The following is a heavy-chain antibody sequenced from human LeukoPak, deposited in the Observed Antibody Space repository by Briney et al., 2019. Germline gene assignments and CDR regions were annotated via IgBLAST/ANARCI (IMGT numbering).Heavy chain of an antibody. D-gene: IGHD3-3*01. CDR3: ARAFDFWSGYYQGYYFDY. Sequence: SETLSLTCTVSGGSISSYYWSWIRQPPGKGLEWIGYIYYSGSTNYNPSLKSRVTISVDTSKNQFSLKLSSVTAADTAVYYCARAFDFWSGYYQGYYFDYWGQGTLVTVSS. J-gene: IGHJ4*02. CDR1: GGSISSYY. V-gene: IGHV4-59*01. CDR2: IYYSGST.